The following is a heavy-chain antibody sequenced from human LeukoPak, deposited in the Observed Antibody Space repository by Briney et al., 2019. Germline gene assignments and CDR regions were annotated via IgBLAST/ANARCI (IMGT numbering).Heavy chain of an antibody. CDR2: INHSGST. D-gene: IGHD2-21*02. CDR3: ARGKPETVFDS. J-gene: IGHJ4*02. V-gene: IGHV4-34*01. CDR1: GGSFSGYY. Sequence: SETLSLTCAVYGGSFSGYYWSWIRQPPGKGLEWIGEINHSGSTNYNPSLKSRVTILVDTSKNQFSLKLSSVTAADTAVYYCARGKPETVFDSWGQGTLVTVSS.